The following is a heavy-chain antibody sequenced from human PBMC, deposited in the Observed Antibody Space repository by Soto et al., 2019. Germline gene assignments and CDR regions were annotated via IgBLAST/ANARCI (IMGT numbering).Heavy chain of an antibody. D-gene: IGHD2-8*01. CDR3: ARGSLLVSYDY. V-gene: IGHV3-21*01. J-gene: IGHJ4*02. CDR2: IDGSSTYI. Sequence: EVQLVESGGGLVKPGGSLRLSCAASGFTFSTYTISWVRQAPGKGLEWVSSIDGSSTYIYYAASVKGRFTISRDNAKNSLYLQMNSLRAEDTAVYYCARGSLLVSYDYWGQGTLVPVSS. CDR1: GFTFSTYT.